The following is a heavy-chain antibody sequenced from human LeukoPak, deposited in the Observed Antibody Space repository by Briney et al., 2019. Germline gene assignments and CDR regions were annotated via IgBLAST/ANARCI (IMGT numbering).Heavy chain of an antibody. V-gene: IGHV3-23*01. CDR1: GFTFSSYA. D-gene: IGHD7-27*01. J-gene: IGHJ4*02. Sequence: PGGSLRLSCAASGFTFSSYAMSWVRQAPGKGLEWVSTIGGGGESTYYADSVKGRFTISRDNSKNTVYLQMNSLRAEDTAVYYCAKVLSGGQDYWGQGTLVTVFS. CDR3: AKVLSGGQDY. CDR2: IGGGGEST.